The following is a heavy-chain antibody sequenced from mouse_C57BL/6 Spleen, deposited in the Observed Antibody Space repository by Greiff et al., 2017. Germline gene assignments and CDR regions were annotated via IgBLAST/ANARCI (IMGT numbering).Heavy chain of an antibody. CDR2: IDPSDSET. J-gene: IGHJ4*01. CDR3: ARRELGAYYAMEY. V-gene: IGHV1-52*01. Sequence: QVQLQQPGAELVRPGSSVKLSCKASGYTFTSYWMHWVKQRPIQGLEWIGNIDPSDSETHYNQKFKDKATLTVDKSSSTAYMQLRSLTSEDSAVYYCARRELGAYYAMEYWGQGTSVTVSS. CDR1: GYTFTSYW. D-gene: IGHD4-1*01.